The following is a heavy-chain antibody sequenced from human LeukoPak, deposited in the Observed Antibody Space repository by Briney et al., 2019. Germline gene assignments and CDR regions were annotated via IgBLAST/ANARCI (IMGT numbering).Heavy chain of an antibody. CDR1: GGSFSGYY. D-gene: IGHD3-10*01. CDR3: ARGLDLGESPFDY. Sequence: KPSETLSLTCAVYGGSFSGYYWSWIRQPPGKGLEWIGEINHSGSTNYNPSLKSRVTISVDTSKNQFSLKLSSVTAADTAVYYCARGLDLGESPFDYWGQGTLVTVSS. V-gene: IGHV4-34*01. CDR2: INHSGST. J-gene: IGHJ4*02.